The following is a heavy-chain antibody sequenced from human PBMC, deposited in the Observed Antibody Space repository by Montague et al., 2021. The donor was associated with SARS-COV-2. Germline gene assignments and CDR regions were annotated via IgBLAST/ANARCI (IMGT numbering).Heavy chain of an antibody. D-gene: IGHD3-22*01. V-gene: IGHV4-59*01. CDR3: ARITEVVPFDF. CDR2: IHCSGIT. J-gene: IGHJ4*02. CDR1: GRGTKALN. Sequence: SETLSLTCSRLGRGTKALNGSWNGRTPVKVLEWIGYIHCSGITNYNPSLRSRVTMSIDMPKSRFSLNLRSVTAADTAIYFCARITEVVPFDFWGQGTLVSVSS.